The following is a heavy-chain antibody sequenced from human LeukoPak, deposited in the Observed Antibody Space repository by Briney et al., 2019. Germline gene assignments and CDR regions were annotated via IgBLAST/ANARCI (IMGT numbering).Heavy chain of an antibody. Sequence: GGSLRLSCAASGFTFSSYAISWVRQAPGKGLEWVSAISGSGGSTYYADSVKGRFTISRDNSKNTLYLQVNSLRAEDTAVYYCAKVGPSSWYSNPIVPYFDYWGQGTLVTVSS. CDR2: ISGSGGST. D-gene: IGHD6-13*01. CDR1: GFTFSSYA. CDR3: AKVGPSSWYSNPIVPYFDY. V-gene: IGHV3-23*01. J-gene: IGHJ4*02.